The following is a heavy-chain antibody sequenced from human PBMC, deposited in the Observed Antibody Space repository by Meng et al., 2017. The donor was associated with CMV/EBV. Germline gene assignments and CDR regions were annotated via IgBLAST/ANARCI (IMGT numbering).Heavy chain of an antibody. CDR2: INHSGSP. Sequence: SLSCAGSGGSLSDYSWSWIRQPPGERLEWIGEINHSGSPNYNPSLKSRVTMAVDTSKNQFSLRLSSVTAADTAVYYCVRGGIATRPNYWGQGTLVTVSS. D-gene: IGHD1-1*01. CDR3: VRGGIATRPNY. V-gene: IGHV4-34*01. J-gene: IGHJ4*02. CDR1: GGSLSDYS.